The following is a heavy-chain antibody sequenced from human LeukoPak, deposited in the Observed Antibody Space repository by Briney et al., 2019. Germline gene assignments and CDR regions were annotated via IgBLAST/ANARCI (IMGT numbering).Heavy chain of an antibody. V-gene: IGHV3-20*04. J-gene: IGHJ4*02. Sequence: RPGGSLRLSCAASGFTFGDYGLSWVRQAPGKGLEWVSGINWNGGSTGYGGSVKGRFTISRDNAKNTLYLQMNSLRAEDTAVYYCTRGYFTFGGVIVSDWGQGTLVTVSS. D-gene: IGHD3-16*02. CDR3: TRGYFTFGGVIVSD. CDR2: INWNGGST. CDR1: GFTFGDYG.